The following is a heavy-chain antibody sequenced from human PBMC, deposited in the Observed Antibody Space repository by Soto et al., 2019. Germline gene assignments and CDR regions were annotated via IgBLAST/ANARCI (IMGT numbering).Heavy chain of an antibody. J-gene: IGHJ3*02. CDR2: ISGSGSST. Sequence: EVQLLASGGGLVQRGGSLKISCAASGFIFGAYSMTWLRQPPGKGLEWVSTISGSGSSTYYIDSVQGRFTISRDNSKNTLYLQMNSLRGEDPAVYYCAKDWTSIWGQGTMVSVSS. D-gene: IGHD1-1*01. CDR3: AKDWTSI. V-gene: IGHV3-23*01. CDR1: GFIFGAYS.